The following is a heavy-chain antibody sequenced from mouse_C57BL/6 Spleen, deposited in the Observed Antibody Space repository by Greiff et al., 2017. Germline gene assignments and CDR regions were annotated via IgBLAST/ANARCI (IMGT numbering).Heavy chain of an antibody. CDR1: GYTFTDYE. D-gene: IGHD4-1*01. CDR2: IDPETGGT. J-gene: IGHJ4*01. CDR3: TRWDDRGARDY. V-gene: IGHV1-15*01. Sequence: QVQLKESGAELVRPGASVTLSCKASGYTFTDYEMHWVKQTPVHGLEWIGAIDPETGGTAYNQKFKGKAILTADKSSSTAYMELRSLTSEDSAVYYCTRWDDRGARDYRGQGTSVTVSS.